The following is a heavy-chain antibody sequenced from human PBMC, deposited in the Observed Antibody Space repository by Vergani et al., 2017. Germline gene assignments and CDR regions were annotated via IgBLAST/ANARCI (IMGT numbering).Heavy chain of an antibody. CDR3: AKGARVGYCSSTSCHVGP. J-gene: IGHJ5*02. CDR1: GFTFSSSA. Sequence: EVQLLESGGGLVQPGGSLRLSCAASGFTFSSSAMSWVRQAPGKGMGWVSAISGSGGSTYYADSVMGRFTISRDNSKNTLYLQMNSLRAEDTSVYYCAKGARVGYCSSTSCHVGPWGQGTLVTVSS. CDR2: ISGSGGST. D-gene: IGHD2-2*01. V-gene: IGHV3-23*01.